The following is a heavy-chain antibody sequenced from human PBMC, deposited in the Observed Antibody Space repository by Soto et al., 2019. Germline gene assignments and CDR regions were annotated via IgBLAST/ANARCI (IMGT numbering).Heavy chain of an antibody. CDR3: ARGGGYYYNTGGYYADY. CDR1: GYSISTDYY. J-gene: IGHJ4*02. V-gene: IGHV4-38-2*02. D-gene: IGHD3-22*01. CDR2: IFQSGST. Sequence: PSETLSLTCPVSGYSISTDYYWGWIRQPPGKGLEWIGSIFQSGSTYYNPSLKSRVTISVDTSKNQFSLKLRSVTAADTAVYYCARGGGYYYNTGGYYADYWGQGTLVTVSS.